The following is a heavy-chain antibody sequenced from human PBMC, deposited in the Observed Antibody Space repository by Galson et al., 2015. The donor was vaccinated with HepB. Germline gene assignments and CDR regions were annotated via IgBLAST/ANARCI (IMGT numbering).Heavy chain of an antibody. CDR2: IYNSGNA. CDR1: GVSISSYY. D-gene: IGHD4-17*01. Sequence: SETLSLTCTVSGVSISSYYWSWIRQPPGKGLEWIGYIYNSGNADYNPSLKSRVTMSEDTSKNQFSLRLSSVTAADTAVYYCARALYGDHNFDYWGQGTLVTVSS. J-gene: IGHJ4*02. V-gene: IGHV4-59*01. CDR3: ARALYGDHNFDY.